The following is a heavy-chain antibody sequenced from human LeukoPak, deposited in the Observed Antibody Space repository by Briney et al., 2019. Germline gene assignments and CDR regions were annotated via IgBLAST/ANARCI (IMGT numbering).Heavy chain of an antibody. J-gene: IGHJ4*02. CDR3: ARDLDTMVRGVIVSRLAT. D-gene: IGHD3-10*01. CDR1: GFTFSSYW. V-gene: IGHV3-7*01. CDR2: IKQDGSEK. Sequence: GGSLRLSCAASGFTFSSYWMSWVRQAPGKGLEWVANIKQDGSEKYYVDSAKGRFTISRDNAENSLYLQMNSLRAEDTAVYYCARDLDTMVRGVIVSRLATWGQGTLVTVSS.